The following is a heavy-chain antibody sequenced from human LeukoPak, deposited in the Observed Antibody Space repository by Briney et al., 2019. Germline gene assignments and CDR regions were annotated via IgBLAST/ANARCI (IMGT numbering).Heavy chain of an antibody. Sequence: GASVKVSCKASGYTFTAYFVHWVRQAPGQGLEWMGWINPHSGGTNYAQKFQGRVTMTRDTSISTAYMELSRLRSDDTAVHYCARLPTLTHDYWGQGTLVTVSS. V-gene: IGHV1-2*02. D-gene: IGHD4-11*01. J-gene: IGHJ4*02. CDR1: GYTFTAYF. CDR3: ARLPTLTHDY. CDR2: INPHSGGT.